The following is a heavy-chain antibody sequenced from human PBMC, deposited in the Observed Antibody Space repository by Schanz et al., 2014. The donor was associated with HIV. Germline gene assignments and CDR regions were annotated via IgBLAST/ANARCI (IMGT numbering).Heavy chain of an antibody. CDR2: IGKDGDIT. CDR1: GFTFSSYG. CDR3: AKFPPYGGGAYYFDY. Sequence: EVQLVESGGGLVQPGGSLRLSCAASGFTFSSYGMHWVRQVPGKGLEWVSSIGKDGDITFYTDSVKGRLTISRDNSKNTLYLQMNSLRAEDTAVYFCAKFPPYGGGAYYFDYWGQGALVTVSS. D-gene: IGHD4-17*01. J-gene: IGHJ4*02. V-gene: IGHV3-23*04.